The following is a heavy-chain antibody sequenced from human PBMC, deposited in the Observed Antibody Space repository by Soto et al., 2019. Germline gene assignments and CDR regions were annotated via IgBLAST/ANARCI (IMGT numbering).Heavy chain of an antibody. J-gene: IGHJ4*02. CDR2: ISYDGSNK. D-gene: IGHD6-19*01. CDR3: AKITSPVENFDY. V-gene: IGHV3-30*18. CDR1: GFTFSSYG. Sequence: QVQLVESGGGVVQPGRSLRLSCAASGFTFSSYGMHWVRQAPGKGLEWVAVISYDGSNKYYADSVKGRFIISRDNSKNTLYLQMNSLRAEDTAVYYCAKITSPVENFDYWGQGTLVTVSS.